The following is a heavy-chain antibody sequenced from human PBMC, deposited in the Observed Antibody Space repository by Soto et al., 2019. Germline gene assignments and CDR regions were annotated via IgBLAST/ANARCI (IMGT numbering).Heavy chain of an antibody. CDR2: IIPIFGTA. D-gene: IGHD4-17*01. Sequence: SVKVSCKASGGTFSSYAISWVRQAPGQGLEWMGGIIPIFGTANYAQKFEDRITITADESTNTVYMDLRSLTSEDTAIYYCAKSAPMDAGDKYYYDFWGQGALVTVSS. CDR1: GGTFSSYA. J-gene: IGHJ4*02. CDR3: AKSAPMDAGDKYYYDF. V-gene: IGHV1-69*13.